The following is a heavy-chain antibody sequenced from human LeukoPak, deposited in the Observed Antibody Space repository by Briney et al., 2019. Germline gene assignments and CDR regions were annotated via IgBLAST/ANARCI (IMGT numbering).Heavy chain of an antibody. Sequence: GGSLRLSCAASGFTFSSYVMNWVRQAPGKGLEWVSAISGSGDSTYYADSVKGRFTISRDNSKNTLYLQMNSLRAEDTAVYYCAKDRTDRSYWGQGTLVTVSS. CDR3: AKDRTDRSY. D-gene: IGHD1-14*01. CDR2: ISGSGDST. J-gene: IGHJ4*02. CDR1: GFTFSSYV. V-gene: IGHV3-23*01.